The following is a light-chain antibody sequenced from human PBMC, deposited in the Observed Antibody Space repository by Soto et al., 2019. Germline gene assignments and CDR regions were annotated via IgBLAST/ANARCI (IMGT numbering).Light chain of an antibody. J-gene: IGLJ1*01. CDR1: SSDVGGHNY. V-gene: IGLV2-14*01. CDR3: SSYTSSSTLYV. Sequence: QSALTQPRSVSGSLGQSVTISCTGTSSDVGGHNYVSWYQQHPGKAPKLMIYEVSNRPSGVSNRFSGSKSGNTASLTISGLQAEDEADYYCSSYTSSSTLYVFGTGTKLTVL. CDR2: EVS.